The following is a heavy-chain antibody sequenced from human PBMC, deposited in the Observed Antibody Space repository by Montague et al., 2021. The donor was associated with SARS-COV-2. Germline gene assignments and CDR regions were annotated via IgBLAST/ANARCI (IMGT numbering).Heavy chain of an antibody. D-gene: IGHD2-21*02. CDR3: ARGSWHIVVVTAIRDGYYGMDV. J-gene: IGHJ6*02. CDR1: GGSFSGYY. V-gene: IGHV4-34*01. CDR2: INHSGST. Sequence: SDTLSLTRALYGGSFSGYYWSWIRQPPGKGLEWIGEINHSGSTNYNPSLKSRVTISVDTSKNQFSPKLSSVTAADTAVYYCARGSWHIVVVTAIRDGYYGMDVWGQGTTVTVSS.